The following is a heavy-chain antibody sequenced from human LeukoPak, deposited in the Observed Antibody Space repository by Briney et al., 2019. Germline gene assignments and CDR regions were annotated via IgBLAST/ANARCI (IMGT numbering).Heavy chain of an antibody. D-gene: IGHD6-19*01. J-gene: IGHJ5*02. Sequence: ASVKVSCKASGSTFTGYYIHWVRQAPGQGLERVGWINPNSGGAKYAQKFQDRVTMTRDTSISTAYMGLSRLRSDDTAVYYCAKGRVVAGSKSLTYHWLDPWGQGTLVTVSS. V-gene: IGHV1-2*02. CDR3: AKGRVVAGSKSLTYHWLDP. CDR1: GSTFTGYY. CDR2: INPNSGGA.